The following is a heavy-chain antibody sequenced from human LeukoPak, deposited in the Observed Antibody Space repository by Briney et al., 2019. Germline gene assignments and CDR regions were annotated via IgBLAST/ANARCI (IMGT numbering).Heavy chain of an antibody. CDR3: AKDDRLLRFLH. CDR1: VFTFSNYG. CDR2: IIGSGGTT. D-gene: IGHD3-16*01. J-gene: IGHJ4*02. Sequence: GGSLRLSCAPSVFTFSNYGMNGAGQAPGKGLEWVSGIIGSGGTTYYADSVKGRFTISRDNSKNTVYLQINNLRDEDTAVYYCAKDDRLLRFLHWGQGTLVTVSS. V-gene: IGHV3-23*01.